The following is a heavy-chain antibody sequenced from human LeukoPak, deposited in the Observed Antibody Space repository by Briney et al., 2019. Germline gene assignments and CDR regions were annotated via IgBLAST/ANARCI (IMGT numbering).Heavy chain of an antibody. CDR3: ARDLYYYDSSGYWVYYFDY. CDR1: GYTFTGYY. D-gene: IGHD3-22*01. CDR2: INPNSGGT. Sequence: GASVKVSCKASGYTFTGYYMHWVRQAPGQGLEWMGRINPNSGGTNYAQKFQGRVTMTRDTSISTAYMELSRLRSDGTAVYYCARDLYYYDSSGYWVYYFDYWGQGTLVTVFS. V-gene: IGHV1-2*06. J-gene: IGHJ4*02.